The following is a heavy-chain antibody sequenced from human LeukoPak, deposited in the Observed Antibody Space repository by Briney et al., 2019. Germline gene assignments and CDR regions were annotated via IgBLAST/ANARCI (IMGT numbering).Heavy chain of an antibody. CDR1: GFTFSSYG. CDR2: IRYDGSNK. Sequence: GSLRLSCAASGFTFSSYGMHWVRQAPGKGLEWVAFIRYDGSNKYYADSVKGRFTISRDNSKNTLYLQMNSLRAEDTAVYCCAKDEYCSSTSCFNFDYWGQGTLVTVSS. V-gene: IGHV3-30*02. J-gene: IGHJ4*02. D-gene: IGHD2-2*01. CDR3: AKDEYCSSTSCFNFDY.